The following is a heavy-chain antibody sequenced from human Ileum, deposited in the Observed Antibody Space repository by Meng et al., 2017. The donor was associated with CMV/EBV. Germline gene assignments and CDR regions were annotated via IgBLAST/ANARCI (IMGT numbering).Heavy chain of an antibody. CDR1: GFNCGNYG. D-gene: IGHD4-17*01. CDR2: ISATGDRT. V-gene: IGHV3-23*01. J-gene: IGHJ5*02. CDR3: AKKAVVTKSWFDP. Sequence: AASGFNCGNYGMTWVRQAPEKGMDWVSLISATGDRTYYADSVKGRFTISRDNSKNTLYLQMNNLRVEDTAVYYCAKKAVVTKSWFDPWGQGTLVTVS.